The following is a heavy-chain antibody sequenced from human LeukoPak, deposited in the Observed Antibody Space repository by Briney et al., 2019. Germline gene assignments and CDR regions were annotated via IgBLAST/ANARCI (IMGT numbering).Heavy chain of an antibody. Sequence: GASVKVSCKASGYTFTSYGISWVRQAPGQGLEWMGWISAYNGNTNYAQKLQGRVTMITDTSTSTAYMELRSLRSDDTAVYYCARDSTERGYSYGFDYWGQGTLVTVSS. D-gene: IGHD5-18*01. J-gene: IGHJ4*02. CDR2: ISAYNGNT. CDR1: GYTFTSYG. V-gene: IGHV1-18*04. CDR3: ARDSTERGYSYGFDY.